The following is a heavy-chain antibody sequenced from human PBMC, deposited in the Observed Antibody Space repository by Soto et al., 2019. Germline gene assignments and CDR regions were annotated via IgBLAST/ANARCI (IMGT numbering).Heavy chain of an antibody. J-gene: IGHJ4*02. CDR1: GHNSISHH. CDR3: ARDDLSSKTSLSYFDY. Sequence: QVQLVQSGAEVTKSGASVRLSCKASGHNSISHHIHWVRQAPGQGLESMGSINPFDGSATHAQKWQGRVTMTREKSTITVYMELSSLRSEDAAVKYCARDDLSSKTSLSYFDYGGQGALVTVSA. D-gene: IGHD4-4*01. V-gene: IGHV1-46*04. CDR2: INPFDGSA.